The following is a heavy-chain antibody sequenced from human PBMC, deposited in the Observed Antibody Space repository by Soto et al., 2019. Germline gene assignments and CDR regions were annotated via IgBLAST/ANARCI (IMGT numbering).Heavy chain of an antibody. CDR2: ITDTGGDT. J-gene: IGHJ4*02. D-gene: IGHD3-10*01. CDR1: GFTVSNNY. CDR3: ARGSTDSYPGSRIFDF. V-gene: IGHV3-23*01. Sequence: GGSLRLSCAVSGFTVSNNYMSWVRQAPGKGLEWVSTITDTGGDTKYADSVRGRFTMSRDNSKKTLYLQMNSLRVEDSALYYCARGSTDSYPGSRIFDFWGRGTLVTVS.